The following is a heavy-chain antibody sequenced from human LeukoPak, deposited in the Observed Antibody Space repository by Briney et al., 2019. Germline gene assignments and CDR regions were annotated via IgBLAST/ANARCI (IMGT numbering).Heavy chain of an antibody. V-gene: IGHV1-18*01. CDR3: ARDPLDIVVVPAAMDY. CDR2: ANT. D-gene: IGHD2-2*01. Sequence: ANTNYAQKLQGRVTMTTDTSTSTAYMELRSLRSDDAAVYYCARDPLDIVVVPAAMDYWGQGTLVTVSS. J-gene: IGHJ4*02.